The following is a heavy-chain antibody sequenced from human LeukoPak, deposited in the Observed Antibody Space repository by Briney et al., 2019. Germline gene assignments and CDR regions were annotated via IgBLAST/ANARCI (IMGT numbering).Heavy chain of an antibody. CDR1: GYTFTGYY. V-gene: IGHV1-2*02. CDR2: INPNSGGT. D-gene: IGHD4-17*01. CDR3: ARDSTLVYGDYVYWFDP. J-gene: IGHJ5*02. Sequence: GASVKVSCKASGYTFTGYYMHWVRQAPGQGLEWMGWINPNSGGTNYAQKFQGSVTMTRDTSISTAYMELSRLRSDDTAVYYCARDSTLVYGDYVYWFDPWGQGTLVTVSS.